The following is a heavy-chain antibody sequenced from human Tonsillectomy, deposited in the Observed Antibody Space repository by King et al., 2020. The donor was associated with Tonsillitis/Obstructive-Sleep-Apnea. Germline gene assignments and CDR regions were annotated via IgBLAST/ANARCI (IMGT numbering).Heavy chain of an antibody. CDR2: ISSSSSYI. J-gene: IGHJ4*02. V-gene: IGHV3-21*01. D-gene: IGHD6-13*01. CDR1: GFTFSSYN. Sequence: DVQLVESGGGLVKPGGSLRLSCAASGFTFSSYNMNWVRQAPGKGLEWVSSISSSSSYIYYADSVKGRFTISRDNAKNSLYLQMNSLRAEDTAVYYCARGYSSSQPPDYWGQGTLVTVSS. CDR3: ARGYSSSQPPDY.